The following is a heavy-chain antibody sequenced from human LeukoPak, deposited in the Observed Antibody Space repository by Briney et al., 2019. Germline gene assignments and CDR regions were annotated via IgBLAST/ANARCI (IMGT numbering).Heavy chain of an antibody. D-gene: IGHD2-15*01. V-gene: IGHV3-30*02. CDR3: AKDPVFGGSRGVRYFDS. CDR2: IRYDGSNK. Sequence: GGSLRLSCAASGFTFSSYGMHWVRQAPGKGLEWVAFIRYDGSNKYYVDSVTGRFTISRDNSKNTLYLQMNSLRAEDTAVYYCAKDPVFGGSRGVRYFDSWGPGTLVTVSS. J-gene: IGHJ4*02. CDR1: GFTFSSYG.